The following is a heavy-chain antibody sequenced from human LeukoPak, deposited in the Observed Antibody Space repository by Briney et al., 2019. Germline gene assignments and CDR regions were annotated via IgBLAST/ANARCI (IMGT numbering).Heavy chain of an antibody. D-gene: IGHD6-6*01. J-gene: IGHJ4*02. V-gene: IGHV3-21*01. CDR2: ISSGGDYK. CDR1: GFTFSSFS. Sequence: GGSLRLSCAASGFTFSSFSMNWVRQAPGKGLEWVSSISSGGDYKHYADSVKGRLTISRDNAKNSPFLQMNSLRAEDTAVYYCARGTLVLGYWGQGTLVTVSS. CDR3: ARGTLVLGY.